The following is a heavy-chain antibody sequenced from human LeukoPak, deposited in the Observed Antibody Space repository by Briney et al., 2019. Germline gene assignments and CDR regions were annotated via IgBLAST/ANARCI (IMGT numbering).Heavy chain of an antibody. D-gene: IGHD3-22*01. CDR1: GFTFSSYS. V-gene: IGHV3-21*01. Sequence: GGSLRLSCAASGFTFSSYSMNWVRQAPGKGLEWVSSISSSSSYIYYADSVKGRFTISRDNAENSLYLQMNSLRAEDTAVYYCARDIYYYDSSGCLDYWGQGTLVTVSS. J-gene: IGHJ4*02. CDR3: ARDIYYYDSSGCLDY. CDR2: ISSSSSYI.